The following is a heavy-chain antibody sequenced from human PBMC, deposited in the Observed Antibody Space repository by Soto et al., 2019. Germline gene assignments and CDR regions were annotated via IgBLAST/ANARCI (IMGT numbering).Heavy chain of an antibody. CDR2: MNPNSGNT. V-gene: IGHV1-8*01. CDR1: GYTFTSYD. Sequence: ASVKVSCKASGYTFTSYDINWVRQATGQGLEWMGWMNPNSGNTGYAQKFQGRVTMTRNTSISTAYMELSSLRSEDTAVYYCARHPRRYGSGSYYTDYWGQGTLVTVSS. CDR3: ARHPRRYGSGSYYTDY. D-gene: IGHD3-10*01. J-gene: IGHJ4*02.